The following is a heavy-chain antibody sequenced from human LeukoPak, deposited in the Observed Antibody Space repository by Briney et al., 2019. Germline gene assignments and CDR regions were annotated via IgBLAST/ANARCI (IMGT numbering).Heavy chain of an antibody. J-gene: IGHJ4*02. CDR2: IYYSGST. D-gene: IGHD2-2*01. Sequence: GSLRLSCAASGFTFSNYWMIWVRQAPGKGLEWIGSIYYSGSTYYNPSLKSRVTISVDTSKNQFSLKLSSVTAADTAVYYCAREVGNWGQGTLVTVSS. CDR3: AREVGN. CDR1: GFTFSNYW. V-gene: IGHV4-39*07.